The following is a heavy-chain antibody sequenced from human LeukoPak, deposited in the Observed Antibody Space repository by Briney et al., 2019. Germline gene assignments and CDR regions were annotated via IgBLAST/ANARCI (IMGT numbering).Heavy chain of an antibody. CDR3: ARVGGWQLKGAFDI. J-gene: IGHJ3*02. CDR2: TRNKANSYTT. V-gene: IGHV3-72*01. CDR1: GFTFSDHY. D-gene: IGHD6-19*01. Sequence: GGSLRLSCAASGFTFSDHYMDWVRQAPGKGLEWVGRTRNKANSYTTEYAASVKGRFTISRDDSKNSLYLQMNSLKTEDTAVYYCARVGGWQLKGAFDIWDQGTMVTVSS.